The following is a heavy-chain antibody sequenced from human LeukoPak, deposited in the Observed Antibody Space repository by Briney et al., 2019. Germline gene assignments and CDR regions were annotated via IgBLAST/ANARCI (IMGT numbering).Heavy chain of an antibody. CDR3: ARARPSKVVAATLPLFDY. CDR1: GFTFSSYS. J-gene: IGHJ4*02. CDR2: ISSSSSYI. V-gene: IGHV3-21*01. Sequence: GGSLRLSCTASGFTFSSYSMNWVRQAPGKGLEWVSSISSSSSYIYYADSVKGRFTISRDNAKNSLYLQMNSLRAEDTAVYYCARARPSKVVAATLPLFDYWGQGTLVTVSS. D-gene: IGHD2-15*01.